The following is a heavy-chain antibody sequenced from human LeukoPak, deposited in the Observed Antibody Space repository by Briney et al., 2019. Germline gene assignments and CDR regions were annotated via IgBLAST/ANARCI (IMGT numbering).Heavy chain of an antibody. CDR3: ARAGGYCGRISCPYYFDY. D-gene: IGHD2-15*01. Sequence: ASVKVSCKASGYTFTSYDINWVRQVTGQGLEWMGWTNPNSGNTGYAQKFQGRVTITRNTSISTAYMELSSLRSEDTAVYYCARAGGYCGRISCPYYFDYWGQGSLVAVSS. V-gene: IGHV1-8*03. J-gene: IGHJ4*02. CDR1: GYTFTSYD. CDR2: TNPNSGNT.